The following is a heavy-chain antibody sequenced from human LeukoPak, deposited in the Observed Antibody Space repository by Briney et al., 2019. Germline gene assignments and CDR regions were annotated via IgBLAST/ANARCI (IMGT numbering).Heavy chain of an antibody. Sequence: ASVTVSFKASGYTFTSYYMHWVRQAPGQGLEWMGIINPSGGSTSYAQKFQGRVTMTRDTSTSTVYMELSSLRSEDTAVYYCARDHALYDSSGYYYNWFDPWGQGTLVTVSS. D-gene: IGHD3-22*01. CDR2: INPSGGST. CDR1: GYTFTSYY. J-gene: IGHJ5*02. V-gene: IGHV1-46*01. CDR3: ARDHALYDSSGYYYNWFDP.